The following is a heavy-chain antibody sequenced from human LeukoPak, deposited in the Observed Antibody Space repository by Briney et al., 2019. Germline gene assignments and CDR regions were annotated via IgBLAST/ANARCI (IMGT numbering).Heavy chain of an antibody. V-gene: IGHV4-39*07. J-gene: IGHJ4*02. CDR1: GGSISSSSYY. CDR2: IYYSGST. CDR3: ARSRRGSGWSHFDY. D-gene: IGHD6-19*01. Sequence: SETLSLTCTVSGGSISSSSYYWGWIRQPPGKGLEWIGSIYYSGSTYYNPSLKSRVTISVDTSKNQFSLKLSSVTAADTAVYYCARSRRGSGWSHFDYWGQGTLVTVSS.